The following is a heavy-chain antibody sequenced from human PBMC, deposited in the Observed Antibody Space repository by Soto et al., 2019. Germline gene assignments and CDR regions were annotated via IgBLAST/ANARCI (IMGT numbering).Heavy chain of an antibody. V-gene: IGHV4-31*03. J-gene: IGHJ4*02. CDR3: AGGYRQSGYSSSWVFDY. CDR1: GGSINSGGYY. CDR2: VYYSGST. Sequence: QVQLQESGPGLVKPSQTLSLTCNVSGGSINSGGYYWNWIRQHPGKVLEWIGSVYYSGSTYYNPFLRSRVTISADTYKNQFSLKLSSVTAADTAVYFCAGGYRQSGYSSSWVFDYWGQGTLVNVSS. D-gene: IGHD6-13*01.